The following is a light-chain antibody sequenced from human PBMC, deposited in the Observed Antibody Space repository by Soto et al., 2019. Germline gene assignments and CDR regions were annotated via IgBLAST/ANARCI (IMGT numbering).Light chain of an antibody. CDR1: QSVSTN. Sequence: EIVMTQSPATQSVSPGERATLSCRASQSVSTNLAWYQQKPGQAPRLLIYAASVRATGIPARFSGSWSGTEFTLTISSLQSEDFAVYYCQQYDERPPNLSVGGGTKVEIK. CDR3: QQYDERPPNLS. CDR2: AAS. J-gene: IGKJ4*01. V-gene: IGKV3-15*01.